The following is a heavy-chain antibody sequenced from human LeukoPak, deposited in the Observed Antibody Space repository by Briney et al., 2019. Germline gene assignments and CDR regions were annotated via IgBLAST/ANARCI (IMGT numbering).Heavy chain of an antibody. CDR3: ARVSSGWYMLGRRSNYLDY. J-gene: IGHJ4*02. CDR1: GGTFSSYA. CDR2: IIPILGIA. D-gene: IGHD6-19*01. Sequence: ASVKVSCKASGGTFSSYAISWVRQAPGQGLEWMGRIIPILGIANYAQKFQGRVTITADKSTSTAYMELSSLRSEDTAVYYCARVSSGWYMLGRRSNYLDYWGQGTLVTVSS. V-gene: IGHV1-69*04.